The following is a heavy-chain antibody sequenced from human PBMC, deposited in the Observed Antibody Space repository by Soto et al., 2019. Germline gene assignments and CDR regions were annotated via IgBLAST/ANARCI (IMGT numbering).Heavy chain of an antibody. D-gene: IGHD3-22*01. CDR2: MYHSGNT. V-gene: IGHV4-38-2*02. J-gene: IGHJ4*02. Sequence: SATLSLTCTVSGYSITNGYFWGWIRQPPGKGLECIGSMYHSGNTYYNPSLKSRVTISVDTSKNQFSLRMSYVTAADTAVYYCARLYDSSGYQHYFDYWGQGTPVTVS. CDR3: ARLYDSSGYQHYFDY. CDR1: GYSITNGYF.